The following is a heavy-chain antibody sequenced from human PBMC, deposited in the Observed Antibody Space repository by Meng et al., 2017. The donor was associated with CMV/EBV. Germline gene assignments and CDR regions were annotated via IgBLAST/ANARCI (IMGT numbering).Heavy chain of an antibody. V-gene: IGHV3-30-3*01. Sequence: GESLKISCAASGFTFSSYAMHWVRQAPGKGLEWVAVISYDGSNKYYADSVEGRFTISRDNSKNTLYLQMNSLRAEDTAVYYCARDGVPAAIYYYYGMDVWGQGTTVTVSS. CDR3: ARDGVPAAIYYYYGMDV. CDR1: GFTFSSYA. D-gene: IGHD2-2*02. J-gene: IGHJ6*02. CDR2: ISYDGSNK.